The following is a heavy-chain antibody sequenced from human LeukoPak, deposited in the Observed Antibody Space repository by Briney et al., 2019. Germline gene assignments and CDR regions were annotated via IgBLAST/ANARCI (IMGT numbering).Heavy chain of an antibody. CDR2: LSNTENS. CDR3: ARAIGVVDCGTQTCYPYHFDK. J-gene: IGHJ4*02. CDR1: GFSVRGSF. V-gene: IGHV3-66*01. Sequence: GGSLRLSCAATGFSVRGSFMNWVRQAPGKGLEWVSLLSNTENSFYADSVKGRFTLSRDISNNTLYLHMHSLRGEDTAVYFCARAIGVVDCGTQTCYPYHFDKWGRGTLVTVSS. D-gene: IGHD2-21*01.